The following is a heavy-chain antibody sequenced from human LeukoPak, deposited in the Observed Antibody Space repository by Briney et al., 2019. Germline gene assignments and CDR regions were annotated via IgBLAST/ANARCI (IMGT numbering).Heavy chain of an antibody. CDR2: ISWNSGSI. J-gene: IGHJ4*02. V-gene: IGHV3-9*01. Sequence: SGGSLRLSCAASGFTFDDYAMHWVRQAPGKGLEWVSGISWNSGSIGYADSVKGRFTISRDNAKNSLYLEMNSLRTEDTALYYCAKDINYYDSSGYLDYWGQGTLVTVPS. D-gene: IGHD3-22*01. CDR1: GFTFDDYA. CDR3: AKDINYYDSSGYLDY.